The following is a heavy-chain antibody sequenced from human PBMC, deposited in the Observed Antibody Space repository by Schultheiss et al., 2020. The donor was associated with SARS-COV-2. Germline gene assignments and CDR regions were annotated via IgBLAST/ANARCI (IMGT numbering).Heavy chain of an antibody. J-gene: IGHJ4*02. D-gene: IGHD1-26*01. V-gene: IGHV3-23*01. CDR1: GFTFSSYA. Sequence: GESLKISCAASGFTFSSYAMSWVRQAPGKGLEWVSAISGSGGSTYYADSVKGRFTISRDNSKNTLYLQMNSLRAEDTAVYYCARDGIVGATDYWGQGTLVTVSS. CDR3: ARDGIVGATDY. CDR2: ISGSGGST.